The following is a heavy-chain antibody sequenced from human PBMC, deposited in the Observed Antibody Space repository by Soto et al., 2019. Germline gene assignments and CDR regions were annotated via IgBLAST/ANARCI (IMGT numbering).Heavy chain of an antibody. D-gene: IGHD5-18*01. V-gene: IGHV3-30*18. J-gene: IGHJ6*02. CDR2: ISNDGSNK. Sequence: GGSLRLSCAASGFTFNNYGMNWVRQAPGKGLEWVAIISNDGSNKYYIESVRGRFTISGDNSKNMLFLQTNSLRVEDTALYYCVKVGWGYSFGNGMDDWGQGTTVTVSS. CDR3: VKVGWGYSFGNGMDD. CDR1: GFTFNNYG.